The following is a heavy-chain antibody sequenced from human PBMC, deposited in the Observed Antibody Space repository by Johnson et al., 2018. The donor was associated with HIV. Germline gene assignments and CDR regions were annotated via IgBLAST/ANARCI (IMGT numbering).Heavy chain of an antibody. V-gene: IGHV3-30-3*01. CDR3: ASEYSCGSHDAFDI. CDR1: GFTFSGSA. Sequence: QVQLVESGGGVVQPGDSLRLSCAASGFTFSGSAMHWVRQASGKGLEWVAVISYDGSNKYSADSVKGRFTISRDNSKNTRYLQMNSRRSENTAVYYCASEYSCGSHDAFDIWGQGTMVTVSS. CDR2: ISYDGSNK. D-gene: IGHD5-18*01. J-gene: IGHJ3*02.